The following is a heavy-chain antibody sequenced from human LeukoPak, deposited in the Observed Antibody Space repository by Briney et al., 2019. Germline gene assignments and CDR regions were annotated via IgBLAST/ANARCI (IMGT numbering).Heavy chain of an antibody. Sequence: PSETLSLTCTVSGYSISSGYYWGWIRQPPGKGLEWIGSIYHSGSTYYNPSLKSRVTTSVDTSKNQFSLKLSSVTAADTAVYYCASWNYYGSGSYYTDHYYMDVWGKGTTVTVSS. CDR1: GYSISSGYY. CDR2: IYHSGST. V-gene: IGHV4-38-2*02. J-gene: IGHJ6*03. D-gene: IGHD3-10*01. CDR3: ASWNYYGSGSYYTDHYYMDV.